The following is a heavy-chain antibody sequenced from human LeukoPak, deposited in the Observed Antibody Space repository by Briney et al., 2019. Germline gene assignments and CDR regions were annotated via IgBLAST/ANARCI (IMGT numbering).Heavy chain of an antibody. J-gene: IGHJ4*02. CDR2: IEPDGSGK. Sequence: PGGSLRLSCAASGFSFRDYWMSWVRQAPGKGLEWVAYIEPDGSGKTYVDSVKGRFTISRDNAQQSLYLQMDTLTAEDTAVYYCVTSWVRQQRDFWGQGTLVTVSS. D-gene: IGHD3-10*01. V-gene: IGHV3-7*01. CDR1: GFSFRDYW. CDR3: VTSWVRQQRDF.